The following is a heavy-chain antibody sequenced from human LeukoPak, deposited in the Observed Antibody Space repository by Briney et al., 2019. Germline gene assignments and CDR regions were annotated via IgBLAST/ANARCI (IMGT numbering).Heavy chain of an antibody. CDR3: ARDLVGSGYYGNHDAFDI. V-gene: IGHV3-48*01. Sequence: GGSLRLSCAASGFTFSSYSMNWVRQAPGKGLEWVSYISSSGSTIYYADSVKGRFTISRDNAKNSLYLQMNSLRAEDTAVYYCARDLVGSGYYGNHDAFDIWGQGTMVTVSS. J-gene: IGHJ3*02. D-gene: IGHD3-22*01. CDR1: GFTFSSYS. CDR2: ISSSGSTI.